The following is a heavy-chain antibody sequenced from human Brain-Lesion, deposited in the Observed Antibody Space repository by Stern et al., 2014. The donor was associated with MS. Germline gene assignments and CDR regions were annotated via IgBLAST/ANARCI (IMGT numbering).Heavy chain of an antibody. J-gene: IGHJ4*02. CDR1: GFSFSIYA. D-gene: IGHD6-13*01. Sequence: LQPGGSLRLSCAASGFSFSIYAMNWVRQAPGKGLEWVSAIRGSGGSTYYADSVTGRFTISRDNSKNTLYLQMNTLRADDTAVYYCAKGLRQQLVPFDSWGQGTLVTVAS. V-gene: IGHV3-23*01. CDR3: AKGLRQQLVPFDS. CDR2: IRGSGGST.